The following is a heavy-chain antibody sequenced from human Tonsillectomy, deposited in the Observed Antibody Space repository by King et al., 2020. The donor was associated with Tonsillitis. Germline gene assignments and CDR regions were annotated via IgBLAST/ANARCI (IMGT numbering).Heavy chain of an antibody. V-gene: IGHV3-23*04. J-gene: IGHJ2*01. CDR2: ISGSGGST. D-gene: IGHD2-15*01. CDR3: ARSVGVVGGGSCSTPCTFIL. Sequence: VQLVESGGGLVQPGGSLRLSCAASGFTFSSYAMSWVRQAPGKGLEWVSAISGSGGSTYYADSVKGRFTISRDNSKNTLYLQMNSLRAEDTAVYYCARSVGVVGGGSCSTPCTFILGGRAPWSLSPQ. CDR1: GFTFSSYA.